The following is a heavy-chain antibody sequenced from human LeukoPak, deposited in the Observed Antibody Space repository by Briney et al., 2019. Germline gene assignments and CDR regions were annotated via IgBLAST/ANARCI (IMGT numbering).Heavy chain of an antibody. CDR2: INHSGST. J-gene: IGHJ6*03. CDR3: ARAVTPIYYYYMNV. Sequence: SETLSLTCAVYGGSFSGYYWSWIRQPPGKGLEWIGEINHSGSTYYNPSLKSRVTISVDTSKNQFSLKLSSVTAADTAVYYCARAVTPIYYYYMNVWGKGTTVTISS. CDR1: GGSFSGYY. V-gene: IGHV4-34*01. D-gene: IGHD4-17*01.